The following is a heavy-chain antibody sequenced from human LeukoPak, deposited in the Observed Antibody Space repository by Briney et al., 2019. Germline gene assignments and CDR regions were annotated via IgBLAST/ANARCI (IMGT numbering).Heavy chain of an antibody. CDR2: INHSGST. Sequence: PSETLSLTCAVYGGSFSGYYWRWIRQPPGKGLEWIGEINHSGSTNYNPSLKSRVTISVDTSKNQFSLKLSSVTAADTAVYYCARAGCSGGSCFDYWGQGTLVTVSS. D-gene: IGHD2-15*01. CDR3: ARAGCSGGSCFDY. J-gene: IGHJ4*02. CDR1: GGSFSGYY. V-gene: IGHV4-34*01.